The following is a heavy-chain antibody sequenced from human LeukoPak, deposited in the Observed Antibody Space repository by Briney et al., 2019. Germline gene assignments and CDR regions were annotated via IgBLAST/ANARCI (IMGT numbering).Heavy chain of an antibody. J-gene: IGHJ4*02. CDR2: MNPNSGNT. V-gene: IGHV1-8*03. CDR1: GYTFTNYD. Sequence: ASVKVSCKASGYTFTNYDINWVRQATGQGLEWMGYMNPNSGNTGYAQKFQDRVTITKNTSTSTAYMELSSLRSEDTAVYYCAREGFDYWGQGTLVTVSS. CDR3: AREGFDY.